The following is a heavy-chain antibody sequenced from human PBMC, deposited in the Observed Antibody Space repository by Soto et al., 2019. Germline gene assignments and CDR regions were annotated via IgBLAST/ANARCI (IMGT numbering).Heavy chain of an antibody. CDR1: GGSISSSSYY. V-gene: IGHV4-39*01. CDR2: IDYSGST. CDR3: ARRRVYDYYSMDV. Sequence: NPSETLSLTCTVSGGSISSSSYYWGWIRQPPGKGLEWIGSIDYSGSTYYNPSLKSRVTISVDTSKNQFSLKVSSVTAADTAVYYCARRRVYDYYSMDVWGQGTTVTVSS. J-gene: IGHJ6*02. D-gene: IGHD6-13*01.